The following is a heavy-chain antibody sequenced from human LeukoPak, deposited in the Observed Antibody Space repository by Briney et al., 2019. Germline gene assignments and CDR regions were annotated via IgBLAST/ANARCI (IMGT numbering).Heavy chain of an antibody. J-gene: IGHJ4*02. V-gene: IGHV4-34*01. Sequence: SETLSLTCAVSGGSFSGYYWSWIRQPPGKGLQWIGEINHSGSTNYNPSLKSRVTISVDTSKNQFSLKLTSVTAADTAAYFCARGLGLFGSWGQGTLVTVSS. D-gene: IGHD3-10*02. CDR1: GGSFSGYY. CDR3: ARGLGLFGS. CDR2: INHSGST.